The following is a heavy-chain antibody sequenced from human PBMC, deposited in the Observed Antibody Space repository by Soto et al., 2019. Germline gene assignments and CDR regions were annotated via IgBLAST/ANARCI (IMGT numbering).Heavy chain of an antibody. V-gene: IGHV3-30*04. Sequence: QVQQVESGGGVVQPGRSLRLSCAASGFVFSTYAMHWVRQAPGKGLEWVTFISYDGRNKYYADSVKDRFTISRDNSKNTLYLPMNSLRTEDTAVYYCAREYDSSGYGYVAVDIWGQGTMVTVSS. CDR1: GFVFSTYA. CDR3: AREYDSSGYGYVAVDI. J-gene: IGHJ3*02. CDR2: ISYDGRNK. D-gene: IGHD3-22*01.